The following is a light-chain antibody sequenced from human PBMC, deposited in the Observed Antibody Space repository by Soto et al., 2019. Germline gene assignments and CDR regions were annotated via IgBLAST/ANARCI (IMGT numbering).Light chain of an antibody. V-gene: IGKV3-15*01. Sequence: EIVMTQSPATLSVSPGERVTLSCRASQSVSNKLAWYQQKPGKAPRLLIYDASGRAGSVPARLSGSGSGTEFTLTISSLQSEDFAVYFCQQYDDWPPTSGQGTKVEIK. CDR3: QQYDDWPPT. CDR1: QSVSNK. J-gene: IGKJ1*01. CDR2: DAS.